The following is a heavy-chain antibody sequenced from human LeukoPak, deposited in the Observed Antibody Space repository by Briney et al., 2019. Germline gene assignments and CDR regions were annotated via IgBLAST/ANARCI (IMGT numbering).Heavy chain of an antibody. D-gene: IGHD4-23*01. Sequence: ASVKVSCKASGYTFTGYYMHWVRQAPGQGLEWMGIINPSGGSTSYAQKFQGRVTITRNTSISTAYMELSSLRSEDTAVYYCARGRWRSAFDIWGQGTMVTVSS. J-gene: IGHJ3*02. CDR1: GYTFTGYY. CDR2: INPSGGST. CDR3: ARGRWRSAFDI. V-gene: IGHV1-46*01.